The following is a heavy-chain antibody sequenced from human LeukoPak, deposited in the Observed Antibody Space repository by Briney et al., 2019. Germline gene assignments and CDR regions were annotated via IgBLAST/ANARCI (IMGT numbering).Heavy chain of an antibody. CDR1: GGSINSTTYY. Sequence: PSETLSLTCTVSGGSINSTTYYWAWIRQPPGTGLEWIGSIYKAGNTNYSPSLRSRVFISVDTSNNQFSLSLSSVTAADTAVYYCARTRGGGYSDSSAYYFDYWGQGTLVTVSS. CDR3: ARTRGGGYSDSSAYYFDY. J-gene: IGHJ4*02. V-gene: IGHV4-39*01. CDR2: IYKAGNT. D-gene: IGHD3-22*01.